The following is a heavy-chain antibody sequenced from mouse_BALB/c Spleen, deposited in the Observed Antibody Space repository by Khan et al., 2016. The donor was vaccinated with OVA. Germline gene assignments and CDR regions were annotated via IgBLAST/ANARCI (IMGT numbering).Heavy chain of an antibody. J-gene: IGHJ3*01. CDR2: IFPNTGGT. CDR1: GYTFTDYN. V-gene: IGHV1S29*02. CDR3: ARAGYGSFGF. D-gene: IGHD1-2*01. Sequence: VQLQQPGPELVKPGASVKLSCKASGYTFTDYNMDWVRQNQGESLEWIGYIFPNTGGTGYNQKFKTKATLTVDSSSSTAYMEPRNLPSDDTAVYFCARAGYGSFGFWGQGTLVTVSA.